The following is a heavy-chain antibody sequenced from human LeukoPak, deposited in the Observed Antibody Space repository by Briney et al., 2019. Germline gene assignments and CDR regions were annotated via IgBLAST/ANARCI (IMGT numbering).Heavy chain of an antibody. Sequence: SETLSLTCAVYGGSFSGYYWSWIRQPPGKGLEWIGEINHSGSTNYNPSLKSRVTISVDTSKNQFSLKLSSVTAADTAVYYCARKVEQTSNWFDPWGQGTLVTVSS. J-gene: IGHJ5*02. D-gene: IGHD1-1*01. V-gene: IGHV4-34*01. CDR3: ARKVEQTSNWFDP. CDR1: GGSFSGYY. CDR2: INHSGST.